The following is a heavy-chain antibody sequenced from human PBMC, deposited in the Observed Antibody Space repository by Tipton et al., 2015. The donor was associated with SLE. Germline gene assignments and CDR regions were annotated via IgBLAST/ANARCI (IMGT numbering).Heavy chain of an antibody. CDR3: AREPYCGGDCYPFDY. CDR2: IYHSGST. J-gene: IGHJ4*02. CDR1: GGSISSGSYY. V-gene: IGHV4-39*07. D-gene: IGHD2-21*01. Sequence: LRLSCTVSGGSISSGSYYWRWIRQPQGKGLEWIGSIYHSGSTYYNPSLKSRVTISVDTSKNQFSLKLSSVTAADTAVYYCAREPYCGGDCYPFDYWGQGTLVTVSS.